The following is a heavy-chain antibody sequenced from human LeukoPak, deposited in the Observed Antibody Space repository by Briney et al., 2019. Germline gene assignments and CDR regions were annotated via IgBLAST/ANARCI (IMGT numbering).Heavy chain of an antibody. CDR1: GFTFDDYG. CDR2: INWNGGST. D-gene: IGHD4-11*01. J-gene: IGHJ4*02. V-gene: IGHV3-20*04. CDR3: ARVRGSGTYSNPDFDY. Sequence: GSLRLSCAASGFTFDDYGMSWVRQAPGKGLEWVSGINWNGGSTGYADSVKGRFTISRDNAKDSLYLQMNSLRAEDTALYYCARVRGSGTYSNPDFDYWGQGTLVTVSS.